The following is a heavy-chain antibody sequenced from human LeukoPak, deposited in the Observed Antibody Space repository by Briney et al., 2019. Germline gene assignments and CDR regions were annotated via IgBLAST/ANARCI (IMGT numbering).Heavy chain of an antibody. D-gene: IGHD2-15*01. J-gene: IGHJ4*02. CDR1: GFTVSSNY. CDR3: AKDRGAVITAPPDY. CDR2: IYSGGST. V-gene: IGHV3-53*01. Sequence: GGSLRLSCAASGFTVSSNYMSWVRQAPGKGLEWVSVIYSGGSTYYADSVKGRFTMTRDNSKNTLYLQINSLRAEDTAVYYCAKDRGAVITAPPDYWGQGILVTVSS.